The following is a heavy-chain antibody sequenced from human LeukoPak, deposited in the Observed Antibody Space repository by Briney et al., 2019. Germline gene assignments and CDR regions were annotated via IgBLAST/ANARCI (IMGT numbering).Heavy chain of an antibody. Sequence: PSETLSLTCTVSGGSISSYYWSWIRQPPGKGLEWIGYIYYSGSTNYNPSLKSRVTISVDTSKNQFSLKLSSVTAADTAVYYCARSYSGIAPDFWGQGTVVTVSS. J-gene: IGHJ4*02. V-gene: IGHV4-59*01. CDR2: IYYSGST. D-gene: IGHD1-26*01. CDR1: GGSISSYY. CDR3: ARSYSGIAPDF.